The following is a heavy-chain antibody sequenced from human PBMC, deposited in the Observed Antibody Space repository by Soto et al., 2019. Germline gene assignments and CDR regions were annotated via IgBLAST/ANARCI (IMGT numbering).Heavy chain of an antibody. CDR2: IYWDDDK. CDR3: AHRLPATAFDI. Sequence: QITLKESGPTLVKPTQTLTLTCTFSGFSLSTSGVAVGWIRQPPGKALEWLALIYWDDDKRYSPSMKGRLTSTRDTSKHPVVLIMTTMDPEDTATYYCAHRLPATAFDIWGQGTMVTVSS. V-gene: IGHV2-5*02. J-gene: IGHJ3*02. CDR1: GFSLSTSGVA.